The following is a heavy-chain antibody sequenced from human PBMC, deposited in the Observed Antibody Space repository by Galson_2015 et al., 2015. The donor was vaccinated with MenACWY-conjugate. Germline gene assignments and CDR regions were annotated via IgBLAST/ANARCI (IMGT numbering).Heavy chain of an antibody. V-gene: IGHV3-66*03. D-gene: IGHD6-19*01. CDR1: GFAVSNYY. CDR3: AREYKGTEQWLFDFDY. CDR2: IYTSGII. J-gene: IGHJ4*02. Sequence: SLRLSCAASGFAVSNYYMGWVRQAPGKGLEWVSIIYTSGIIYDADSVRGRFTISRDNRKNTLYLQMNSLRAEDTALYYCAREYKGTEQWLFDFDYWGQGTLVTVSS.